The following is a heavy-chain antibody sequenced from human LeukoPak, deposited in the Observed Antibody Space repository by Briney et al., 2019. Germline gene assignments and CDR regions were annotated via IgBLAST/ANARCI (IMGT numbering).Heavy chain of an antibody. D-gene: IGHD6-13*01. V-gene: IGHV3-30*01. CDR1: GFTFSRYA. CDR2: ISYDGSNK. Sequence: GGSLRLSCAASGFTFSRYAMHWVRQAPGKGLEWVAVISYDGSNKYYADSVKGRFTISRDNSKNTLYLQMNSLRAEDTAVYYCARETDSSSSFDYWGQGTLVTVSS. CDR3: ARETDSSSSFDY. J-gene: IGHJ4*02.